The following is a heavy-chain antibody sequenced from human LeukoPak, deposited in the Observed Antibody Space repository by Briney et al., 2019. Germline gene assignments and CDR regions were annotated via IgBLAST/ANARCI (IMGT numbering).Heavy chain of an antibody. V-gene: IGHV3-23*01. J-gene: IGHJ5*02. CDR1: GFTFSSYA. CDR3: AKDESFGWFDP. D-gene: IGHD3-16*01. CDR2: ISGSGGST. Sequence: GASLRLSCAASGFTFSSYAMNWVRQAPGKGLEWVSTISGSGGSTYYADSVKGRFTISRDNSKNTLYLQMNSLRAEDTAVYYCAKDESFGWFDPWGQGTLVTVSS.